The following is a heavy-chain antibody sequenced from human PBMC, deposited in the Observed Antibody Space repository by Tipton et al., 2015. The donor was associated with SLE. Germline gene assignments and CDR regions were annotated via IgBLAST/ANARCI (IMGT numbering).Heavy chain of an antibody. D-gene: IGHD3-3*01. CDR2: INHSGST. Sequence: LRLSCTVSGGSISSYYWSWIRQPPGKGLEWIGEINHSGSTNYNPSLKSRVSISVDTSKNQFSLKLSSVTAADTAVYYCARGGPTYYDFWSGYYPLGYFDLWGRGTLVTVSS. V-gene: IGHV4-34*01. CDR3: ARGGPTYYDFWSGYYPLGYFDL. J-gene: IGHJ2*01. CDR1: GGSISSYY.